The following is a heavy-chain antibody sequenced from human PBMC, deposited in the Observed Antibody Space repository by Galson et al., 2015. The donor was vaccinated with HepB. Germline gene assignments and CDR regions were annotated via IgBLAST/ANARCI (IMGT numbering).Heavy chain of an antibody. V-gene: IGHV1-3*01. CDR2: INAGNGNT. CDR3: ARGTDSSGWYYNH. CDR1: GYTFTSYA. D-gene: IGHD6-19*01. Sequence: SVKVSCKASGYTFTSYAMHWVRQAPGQRLEWMGWINAGNGNTKYSQKFQGRVTITRDTSASTAYMELSSLRSEDTAVYYCARGTDSSGWYYNHWGQGTLVTVSS. J-gene: IGHJ4*02.